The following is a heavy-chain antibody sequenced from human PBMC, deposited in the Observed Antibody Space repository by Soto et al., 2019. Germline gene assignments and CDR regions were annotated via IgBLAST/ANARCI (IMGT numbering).Heavy chain of an antibody. D-gene: IGHD6-13*01. CDR1: GFTFRSYG. CDR3: AKEAPRVAAAWFYYYGMDV. J-gene: IGHJ6*02. Sequence: GGSLRLSCAASGFTFRSYGMHGVRQAPGKGLEWVAVISYDGSNKYYADSVKGRFTISRDNSKNTLYLQMNSLRAEDTAVYYCAKEAPRVAAAWFYYYGMDVWGQGTTVTVSS. V-gene: IGHV3-30*18. CDR2: ISYDGSNK.